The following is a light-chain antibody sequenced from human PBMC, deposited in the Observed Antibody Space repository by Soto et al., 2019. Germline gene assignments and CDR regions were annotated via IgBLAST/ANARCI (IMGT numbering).Light chain of an antibody. J-gene: IGKJ1*01. CDR1: QSISGF. V-gene: IGKV1-9*01. Sequence: DIQMTQSPSSLSASVGDRVTITCRASQSISGFLAWYQQKPGKAPNLLIYGASTLQSGVPSRFSGSGSGTDFTLTISSLQSEDFAVYYCQQYNNWPGTFGQGTKVDIK. CDR2: GAS. CDR3: QQYNNWPGT.